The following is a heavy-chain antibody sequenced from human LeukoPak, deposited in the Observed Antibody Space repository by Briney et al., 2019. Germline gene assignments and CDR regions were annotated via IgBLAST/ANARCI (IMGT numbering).Heavy chain of an antibody. CDR3: VKDRPCETCMPVGA. J-gene: IGHJ6*02. CDR1: GFRFTDYS. CDR2: LGRSGEYK. D-gene: IGHD2-2*01. V-gene: IGHV3-23*01. Sequence: GGSLRLSCAASGFRFTDYSMSWVRQAPGKGLEWVAGLGRSGEYKYYADSVKGRFTISRDNSKDTVSLQMNSLRAEDSAIYFCVKDRPCETCMPVGAWGQGTTVTVSS.